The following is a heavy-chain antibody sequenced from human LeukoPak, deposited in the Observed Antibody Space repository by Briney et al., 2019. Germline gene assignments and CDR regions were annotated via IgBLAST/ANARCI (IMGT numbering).Heavy chain of an antibody. CDR2: IRSKANSYAT. Sequence: GGSLKLSCAASGFTFSGSAMHWVRQASGKGLEWVGRIRSKANSYATAYAASVKGRFAISRDDSKNTAYLQMNSLKTEDTAVYYCTSWVAAIRDYFDYWGQGTLVTVSS. D-gene: IGHD2-15*01. CDR3: TSWVAAIRDYFDY. J-gene: IGHJ4*02. CDR1: GFTFSGSA. V-gene: IGHV3-73*01.